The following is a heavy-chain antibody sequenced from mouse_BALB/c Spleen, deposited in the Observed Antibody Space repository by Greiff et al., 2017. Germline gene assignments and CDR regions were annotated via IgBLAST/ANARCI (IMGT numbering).Heavy chain of an antibody. Sequence: QVQLQQSGAELVRPGASVKLSCKASGYTFTSYWINWVKQRPGQGLEWIGNIYPSDSYTNYNQKFKDKATLTVDKSSSTAYMQLSSPTSEDSAVYYCTRWGLRGAMDYWGQGTSVTVSS. CDR3: TRWGLRGAMDY. J-gene: IGHJ4*01. CDR2: IYPSDSYT. CDR1: GYTFTSYW. D-gene: IGHD2-4*01. V-gene: IGHV1-69*02.